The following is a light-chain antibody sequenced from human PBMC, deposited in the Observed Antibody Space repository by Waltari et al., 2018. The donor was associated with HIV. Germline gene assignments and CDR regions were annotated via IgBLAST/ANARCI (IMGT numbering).Light chain of an antibody. V-gene: IGKV6-21*01. J-gene: IGKJ4*01. CDR3: HQSSSLPLT. Sequence: EVVLTQSPDFLSVAPKEKVTITCRASQSIGSNLHWYQQKPGQSPRLLIKYASQPFSGVPSRFSGSRSGTDFTLTINSLEPEDASTYFCHQSSSLPLTFGGGTKVETK. CDR2: YAS. CDR1: QSIGSN.